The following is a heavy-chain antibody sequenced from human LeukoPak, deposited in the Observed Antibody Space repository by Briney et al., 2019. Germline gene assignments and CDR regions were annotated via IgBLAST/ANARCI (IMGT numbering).Heavy chain of an antibody. CDR3: ARDGSGCSSTRCLFDY. CDR2: INHSGST. J-gene: IGHJ4*02. Sequence: SETLSLTCAVYGGSFSGYYWSWIRQPPGKGLEWIGEINHSGSTNYNPSLKSRVTVSVDTSKNQFSLKLSSVTAADTAVYYCARDGSGCSSTRCLFDYWGQGTLVTVSS. D-gene: IGHD2-2*01. CDR1: GGSFSGYY. V-gene: IGHV4-34*01.